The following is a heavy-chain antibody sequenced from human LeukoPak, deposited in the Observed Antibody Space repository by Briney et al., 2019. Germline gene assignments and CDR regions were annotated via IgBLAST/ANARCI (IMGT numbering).Heavy chain of an antibody. Sequence: GESLKISCKGSGYSFTSYWIVWVCQMPGKGLEWMGIIYPGDSDTRYGPSFQGQVTISADKSISTAYLQWSSLKASDTAMYYCARCKEGYCSSLDYWGQGSLVTVSS. CDR2: IYPGDSDT. CDR1: GYSFTSYW. V-gene: IGHV5-51*01. CDR3: ARCKEGYCSSLDY. J-gene: IGHJ4*02. D-gene: IGHD2-2*01.